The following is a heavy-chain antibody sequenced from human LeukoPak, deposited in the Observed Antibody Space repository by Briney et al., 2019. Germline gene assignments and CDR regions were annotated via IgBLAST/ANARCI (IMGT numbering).Heavy chain of an antibody. J-gene: IGHJ4*02. V-gene: IGHV4-39*01. CDR3: ASYDILPGCYISTVRKNYYFDY. CDR1: GGSISSSTYY. D-gene: IGHD3-9*01. Sequence: PSETLSLTCTVSGGSISSSTYYWGWIRQPPGKGLEWIGSIYYSGSTYYNPSLKSRVTISVDTSKNQFSLKLSSVTAADTAVYYCASYDILPGCYISTVRKNYYFDYLGQGTLVTVSS. CDR2: IYYSGST.